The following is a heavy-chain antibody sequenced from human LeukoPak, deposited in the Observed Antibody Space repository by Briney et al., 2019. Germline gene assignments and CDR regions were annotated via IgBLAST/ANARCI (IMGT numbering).Heavy chain of an antibody. Sequence: GGSLRLSCVASGITFSDHAMTWVRQAPGKGLEWVSGITDTGGSTYHAGSVKGRFTISRDNSKNTLYLQMNSLRAEDTAVYYCAREYNWNSFDYWGQGALVTVSS. J-gene: IGHJ4*02. D-gene: IGHD1-7*01. V-gene: IGHV3-23*01. CDR3: AREYNWNSFDY. CDR2: ITDTGGST. CDR1: GITFSDHA.